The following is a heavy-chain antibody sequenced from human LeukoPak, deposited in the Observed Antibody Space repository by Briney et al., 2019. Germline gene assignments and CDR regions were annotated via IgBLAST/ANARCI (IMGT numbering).Heavy chain of an antibody. CDR2: ISSSSSYI. V-gene: IGHV3-21*01. D-gene: IGHD6-13*01. Sequence: GGPLRLSCAASGFTFSSYSMNWVRQAPGKGLEWVSSISSSSSYIYYADLVKGRFTISRDNAKNSLYLQMNSLRAEDTAVYYCAISIAAALDYWGQGTLVTVSS. CDR1: GFTFSSYS. CDR3: AISIAAALDY. J-gene: IGHJ4*02.